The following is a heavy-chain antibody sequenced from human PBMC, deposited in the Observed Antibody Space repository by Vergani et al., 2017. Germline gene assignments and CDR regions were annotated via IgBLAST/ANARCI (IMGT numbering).Heavy chain of an antibody. V-gene: IGHV3-33*01. CDR1: GFTFSSYG. Sequence: QVQLVESGGGVVQPGRSLRLSCAASGFTFSSYGMHWVRQAPGKGLEWVAVIWYDGSNKYYADSVKGRFTISRDNSKNTLYLQMNSLRAEDTAVFYCARDVAPNDQFGVAPPDAFDIWGQGTMVTVSS. CDR2: IWYDGSNK. J-gene: IGHJ3*02. D-gene: IGHD3-3*01. CDR3: ARDVAPNDQFGVAPPDAFDI.